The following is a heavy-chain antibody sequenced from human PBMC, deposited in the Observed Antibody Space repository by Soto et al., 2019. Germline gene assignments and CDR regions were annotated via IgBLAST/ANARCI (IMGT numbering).Heavy chain of an antibody. J-gene: IGHJ4*02. CDR2: INPNGGNT. Sequence: QVQLVQSGAEVKKPGASVKVSCQASGYTFASHYIHWVRQAPGQGLEWMGVINPNGGNTRYAQRFQDRLTLTTVTPTNTVYLDLSSLSSDDTAVYYCGRDTSGLDYWGQGTLVTVSS. V-gene: IGHV1-46*01. CDR3: GRDTSGLDY. CDR1: GYTFASHY.